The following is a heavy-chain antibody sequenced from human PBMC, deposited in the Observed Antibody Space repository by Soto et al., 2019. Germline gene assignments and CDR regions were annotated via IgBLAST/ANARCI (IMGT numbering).Heavy chain of an antibody. V-gene: IGHV4-31*03. D-gene: IGHD3-22*01. CDR2: IYYSGST. CDR1: GGSISSGGYY. J-gene: IGHJ1*01. CDR3: AIYDSSGSRGFQH. Sequence: SETLSLTCTVSGGSISSGGYYWSWIRQHPGKGLEWIGYIYYSGSTYYNPSLKSRVTISVDTSKNQFSLKLSSVTAADTAVYYCAIYDSSGSRGFQHWGQDTLVTVSS.